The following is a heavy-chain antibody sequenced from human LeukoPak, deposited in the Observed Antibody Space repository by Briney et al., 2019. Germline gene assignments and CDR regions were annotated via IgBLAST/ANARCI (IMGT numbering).Heavy chain of an antibody. J-gene: IGHJ4*02. Sequence: GGSLRLSCAVSGITLSNYGMSWVRQAPGKGLEWGAGISDSGGTTKSADSVKGRFTISRDNPKNTLFLQMNSLRADDTAVYFCAKRGVVIRVFLVGFHKEAYYFESWGQGALVTVSS. CDR1: GITLSNYG. V-gene: IGHV3-23*01. CDR2: ISDSGGTT. CDR3: AKRGVVIRVFLVGFHKEAYYFES. D-gene: IGHD3/OR15-3a*01.